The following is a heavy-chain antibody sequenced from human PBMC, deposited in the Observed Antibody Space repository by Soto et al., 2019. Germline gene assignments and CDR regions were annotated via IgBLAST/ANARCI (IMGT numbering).Heavy chain of an antibody. D-gene: IGHD1-26*01. J-gene: IGHJ3*02. CDR1: GFTFRSYA. CDR3: ARDRREIDAFDI. V-gene: IGHV3-23*01. Sequence: EVQLLESGGGLVQPGGSLRLSCAASGFTFRSYAMSWVRQAPGKGLEWVSAISGSGENTYNADSVKGRFTNSRDNSKNTLYLQMNSLRAEDTAVYYCARDRREIDAFDIWGQGTMVTVSS. CDR2: ISGSGENT.